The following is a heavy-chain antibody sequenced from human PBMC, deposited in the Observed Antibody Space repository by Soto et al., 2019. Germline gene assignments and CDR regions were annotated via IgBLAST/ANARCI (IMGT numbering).Heavy chain of an antibody. CDR3: ASHRGLIIQWLVPGGVAGFDY. Sequence: PSETMSLTCTVSGGSISSSSYYWGRIRQPPGKGLEWIGSIYYSGSTYYNPSLKSRVTISVDTSKNQFSLKLSSVTAADTAVYYCASHRGLIIQWLVPGGVAGFDYWGQGTLVTVSS. CDR2: IYYSGST. J-gene: IGHJ4*02. D-gene: IGHD6-19*01. V-gene: IGHV4-39*01. CDR1: GGSISSSSYY.